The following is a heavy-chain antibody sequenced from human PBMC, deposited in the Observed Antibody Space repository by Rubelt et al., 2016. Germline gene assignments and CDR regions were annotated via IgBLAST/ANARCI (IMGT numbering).Heavy chain of an antibody. CDR3: ARPRSSGSYGY. Sequence: QLQLQESGPGLVKPSETLSLTCTVSGGSISSSSYYWGWIRQPPGKGLEYIGSIYYSGSTYYNPSLKSRVTISVDTSKNQFSLTLGSVTAADTAVYYCARPRSSGSYGYWGQGTLVTVSS. D-gene: IGHD1-26*01. CDR1: GGSISSSSYY. CDR2: IYYSGST. J-gene: IGHJ4*02. V-gene: IGHV4-39*01.